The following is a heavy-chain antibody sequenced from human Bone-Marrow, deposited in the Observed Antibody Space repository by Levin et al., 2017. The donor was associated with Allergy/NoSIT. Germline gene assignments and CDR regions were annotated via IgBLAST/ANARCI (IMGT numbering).Heavy chain of an antibody. V-gene: IGHV4-4*02. J-gene: IGHJ5*02. CDR3: ARRNVLAPGEDWFDP. CDR2: IYHSGST. D-gene: IGHD7-27*01. Sequence: SQTLSLTCGVSDDSISSSNWWTWVRQPPGKGLEWIGEIYHSGSTNYNPSLKSRVTISVEKSKNQFSLKLGSVTAADTAVYYCARRNVLAPGEDWFDPWGQGILVTVSS. CDR1: DDSISSSNW.